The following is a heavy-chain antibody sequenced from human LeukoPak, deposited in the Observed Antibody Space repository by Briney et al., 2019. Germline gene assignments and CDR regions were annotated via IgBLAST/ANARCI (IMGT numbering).Heavy chain of an antibody. CDR2: ISYDRSNK. V-gene: IGHV3-30*18. J-gene: IGHJ4*02. CDR1: GFTFNNFG. D-gene: IGHD3-3*01. Sequence: GGSLRLSCAASGFTFNNFGMHWVRQAPGKGLEWVAVISYDRSNKYYADSVKGRFTISRDNSKNTLYLQMNSLRAEDTAVYYCAKDVYDFWSGYYNSYDYWGQGTLVTVSS. CDR3: AKDVYDFWSGYYNSYDY.